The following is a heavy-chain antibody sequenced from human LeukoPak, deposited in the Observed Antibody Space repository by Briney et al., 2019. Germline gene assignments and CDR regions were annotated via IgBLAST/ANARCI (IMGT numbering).Heavy chain of an antibody. V-gene: IGHV3-23*01. D-gene: IGHD3-10*01. Sequence: PGGSLRLSCAASGFTFSSYGMSWVRQAPGKGLEWVSVISGSGDSTYYADSVKGRFTISRDNSKNTLYLQMNSLRAEDTAVYYCANSAGLRGPVFFWGQGTLVTVSS. CDR2: ISGSGDST. CDR3: ANSAGLRGPVFF. J-gene: IGHJ4*02. CDR1: GFTFSSYG.